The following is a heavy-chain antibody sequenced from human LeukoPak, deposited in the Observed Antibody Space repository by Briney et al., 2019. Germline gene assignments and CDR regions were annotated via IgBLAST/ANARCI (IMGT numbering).Heavy chain of an antibody. J-gene: IGHJ4*02. D-gene: IGHD3-10*01. CDR2: ISSSSSYI. CDR1: GFTFSSYS. Sequence: GGSLRLSCAASGFTFSSYSMNRVRQAPGKGLEWVSSISSSSSYIYYADSVKGRFTISRDNAKNSLYPQMNSLRAEDTAVYYCARIASITMVRGVIIWGDKGIDYWGQGTLVTVSS. CDR3: ARIASITMVRGVIIWGDKGIDY. V-gene: IGHV3-21*01.